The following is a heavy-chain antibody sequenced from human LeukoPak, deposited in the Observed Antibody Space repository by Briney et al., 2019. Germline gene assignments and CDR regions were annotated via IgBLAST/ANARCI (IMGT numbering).Heavy chain of an antibody. J-gene: IGHJ6*03. Sequence: SGTLSLTCAVYGGSFSGDYWSWIRQPPGKGLEWIGEINHSGRTNYKPSLKSRVTISVDTSKNQFSLKLNSVTAADTAVYYCARLKCSSTSCFYYYYMDVWGKGTTVTISS. D-gene: IGHD2-2*01. CDR3: ARLKCSSTSCFYYYYMDV. CDR2: INHSGRT. V-gene: IGHV4-34*01. CDR1: GGSFSGDY.